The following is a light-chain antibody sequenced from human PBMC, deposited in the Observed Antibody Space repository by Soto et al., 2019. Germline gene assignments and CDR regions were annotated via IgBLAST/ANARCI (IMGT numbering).Light chain of an antibody. V-gene: IGLV1-40*01. Sequence: QSVLTQPPSVSGAPGQTVTISCTGSSSNIGAGYDVHWYQQLPGTAPKLLIYGNSNRPSGVPDRFSGSKSGTSASLAITGLQAEDEADYYCQSYASSLSGHVVFGGGTKLTVL. CDR3: QSYASSLSGHVV. CDR1: SSNIGAGYD. J-gene: IGLJ2*01. CDR2: GNS.